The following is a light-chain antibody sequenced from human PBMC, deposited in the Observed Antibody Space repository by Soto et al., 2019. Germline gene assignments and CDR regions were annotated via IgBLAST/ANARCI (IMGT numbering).Light chain of an antibody. CDR2: GAS. CDR1: QSVSSSY. Sequence: EIVLTQSPGTLSLSPGERATLSCRASQSVSSSYLAWYQQKPGQAPRLLIYGASSRATGIPDRFSGSGSGTDFTLTISRLEPEDFAVCYCQQGSTFGQGTKLEIK. J-gene: IGKJ2*01. CDR3: QQGST. V-gene: IGKV3-20*01.